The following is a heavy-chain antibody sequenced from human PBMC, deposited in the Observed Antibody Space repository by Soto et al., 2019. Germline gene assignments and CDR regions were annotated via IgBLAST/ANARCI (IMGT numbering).Heavy chain of an antibody. Sequence: SVKVSCRASGGTFSSHAISGVRQAPGRGLEWMGGIIPFFKAANYAQKFQGRVTITADDSTSTAYMELYSLRSEDTAVYYCARDVPLNYYDGTFSYYAMDVWGQGITVTVSS. CDR2: IIPFFKAA. CDR1: GGTFSSHA. CDR3: ARDVPLNYYDGTFSYYAMDV. J-gene: IGHJ6*02. D-gene: IGHD3-16*01. V-gene: IGHV1-69*13.